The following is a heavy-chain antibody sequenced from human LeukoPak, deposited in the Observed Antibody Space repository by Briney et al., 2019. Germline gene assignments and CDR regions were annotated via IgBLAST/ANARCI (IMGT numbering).Heavy chain of an antibody. CDR3: ARPTVPIDY. V-gene: IGHV3-23*01. Sequence: GGSLRLSCAASGFTFSSYAMNWVRQAPGKGLEWVSAISGSGGSTYYADSVEGRFTISRDNSKNTLYLQMKSLRAEDTALYYCARPTVPIDYWGQGTLVTVSS. CDR1: GFTFSSYA. CDR2: ISGSGGST. J-gene: IGHJ4*02. D-gene: IGHD4-17*01.